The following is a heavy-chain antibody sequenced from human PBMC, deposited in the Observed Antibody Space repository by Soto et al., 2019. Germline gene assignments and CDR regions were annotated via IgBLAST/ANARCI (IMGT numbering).Heavy chain of an antibody. V-gene: IGHV4-4*02. J-gene: IGHJ4*02. CDR2: IYHSGST. CDR3: ARAAFSGFYRFGGYYFDY. Sequence: QVQLQESGPGLVKPSGTLSLTCAVSSGSISSSNWWSWVRQPPGKGLEWIGEIYHSGSTNYNPSLKSRFTISVDTSKTQFSLKLSSVTAADTAVYYCARAAFSGFYRFGGYYFDYWGQGTLVTVSS. CDR1: SGSISSSNW. D-gene: IGHD3-10*01.